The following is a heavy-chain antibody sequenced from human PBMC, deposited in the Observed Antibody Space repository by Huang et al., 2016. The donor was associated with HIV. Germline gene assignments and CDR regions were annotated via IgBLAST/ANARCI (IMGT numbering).Heavy chain of an antibody. V-gene: IGHV2-5*02. D-gene: IGHD7-27*01. CDR1: GFSLNHKGVG. CDR3: AHIGRLGNYYMDV. J-gene: IGHJ6*03. Sequence: QITLKESGPTVIKPTQTLTLTCSFSGFSLNHKGVGVGWIRQPPGKALEWLVLIYWDDDKRFTPSLKNRITITKDTSKNQVVFTMTNLEPMDTGTYYCAHIGRLGNYYMDVWGNGTTVTVSS. CDR2: IYWDDDK.